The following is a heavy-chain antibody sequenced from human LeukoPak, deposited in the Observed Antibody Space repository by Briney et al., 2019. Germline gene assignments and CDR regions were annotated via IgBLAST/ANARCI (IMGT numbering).Heavy chain of an antibody. CDR1: GYTFTNYY. CDR2: ISAYYGNT. CDR3: ARGSPPRRNYDSRGYYSYYFDY. J-gene: IGHJ4*02. D-gene: IGHD3-22*01. V-gene: IGHV1-18*01. Sequence: GASVKVSCKAIGYTFTNYYTHGVRQAPGQGLEWMVCISAYYGNTHYAQKLQGRVTMITDTSTSTVYMELRSLRSDDTAVYYCARGSPPRRNYDSRGYYSYYFDYWGQGTLVTVSS.